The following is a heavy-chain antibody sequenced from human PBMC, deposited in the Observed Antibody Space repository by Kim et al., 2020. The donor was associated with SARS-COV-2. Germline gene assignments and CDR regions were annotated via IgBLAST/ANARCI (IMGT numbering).Heavy chain of an antibody. J-gene: IGHJ4*02. Sequence: SLKSRVTISVDTSKNQFSLKLSSVTAADTAVYYCARGRITMFVVVAEFDYWGQGTLVTVSS. D-gene: IGHD3-3*01. V-gene: IGHV4-31*02. CDR3: ARGRITMFVVVAEFDY.